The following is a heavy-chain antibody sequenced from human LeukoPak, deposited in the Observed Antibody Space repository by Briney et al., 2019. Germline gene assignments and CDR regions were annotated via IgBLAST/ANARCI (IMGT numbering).Heavy chain of an antibody. Sequence: ARSLSLSCAASGFTFSSYAMHWLRQAPGKGLEWVAVISYDGSNNYYADSVKGRFTISRDNSKTTLYLQMNSLRAEDTAVYYCARDAQYQLLYYYMDVWGKGTTVTVS. V-gene: IGHV3-30*01. J-gene: IGHJ6*03. CDR2: ISYDGSNN. D-gene: IGHD2-2*01. CDR1: GFTFSSYA. CDR3: ARDAQYQLLYYYMDV.